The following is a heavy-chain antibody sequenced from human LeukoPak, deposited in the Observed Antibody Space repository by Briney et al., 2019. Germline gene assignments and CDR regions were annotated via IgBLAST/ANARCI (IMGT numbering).Heavy chain of an antibody. CDR1: GFTFNDYY. Sequence: KPGGSLRLSCAASGFTFNDYYMSWIRQAPGKGLEWVSYISSSGSTIYYADSVKGRFTISRDNAKNSLYLQMNSLRAEDTAVYYCARESPTGDYYFDYWGQGTLVTVSS. D-gene: IGHD3-16*01. J-gene: IGHJ4*02. CDR2: ISSSGSTI. CDR3: ARESPTGDYYFDY. V-gene: IGHV3-11*01.